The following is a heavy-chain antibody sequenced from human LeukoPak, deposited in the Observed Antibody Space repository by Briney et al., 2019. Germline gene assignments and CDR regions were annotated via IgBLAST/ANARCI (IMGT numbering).Heavy chain of an antibody. D-gene: IGHD3-10*01. CDR1: GFTFSSYA. V-gene: IGHV3-21*01. J-gene: IGHJ3*02. Sequence: GGSLRLSCAASGFTFSSYAMSWVRQAPGKGLEWVSSISSSSTYIYYAGSLKGRFTISRDNAKNSLYLQMNSLRAEDTAIYYCARLSYGRVVDAFDMWGQGTMVTVSS. CDR3: ARLSYGRVVDAFDM. CDR2: ISSSSTYI.